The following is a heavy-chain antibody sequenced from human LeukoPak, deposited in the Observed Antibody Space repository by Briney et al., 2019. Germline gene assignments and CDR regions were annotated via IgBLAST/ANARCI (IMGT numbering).Heavy chain of an antibody. CDR2: IYYSGST. V-gene: IGHV4-39*07. J-gene: IGHJ4*02. Sequence: PSETLSLTCTVSGGSISSSSYYWGWIRQPPGKGLEWIGSIYYSGSTYYNPSLKSRVTISVDTSKNQFSLKLSSVTAADTAVYYCARRERGIVGAEFDYWGQGTLVTVSS. CDR3: ARRERGIVGAEFDY. CDR1: GGSISSSSYY. D-gene: IGHD1-26*01.